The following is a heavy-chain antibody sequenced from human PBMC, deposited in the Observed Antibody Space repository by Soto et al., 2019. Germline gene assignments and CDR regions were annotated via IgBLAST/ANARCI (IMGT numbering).Heavy chain of an antibody. D-gene: IGHD4-17*01. Sequence: GGSLRLSCAASGFTFSSYAMSWVRQAPGKGLEWVSAISGSGGSTYYADSVKGRFTISRDNSKNTLYLQMNSLRAEDTAVYYCAKALRAVTTFRRGFGFDIWGQGTMVTVSS. J-gene: IGHJ3*02. CDR3: AKALRAVTTFRRGFGFDI. CDR1: GFTFSSYA. CDR2: ISGSGGST. V-gene: IGHV3-23*01.